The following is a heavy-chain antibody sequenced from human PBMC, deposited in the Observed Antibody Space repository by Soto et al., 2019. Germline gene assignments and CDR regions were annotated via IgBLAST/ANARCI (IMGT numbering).Heavy chain of an antibody. V-gene: IGHV1-8*01. J-gene: IGHJ6*02. CDR1: GYTFTSYD. Sequence: ASVKVSCKASGYTFTSYDIDWVRQATGQGLEWMGWMNPNSGNTGYAQKFQGRVTMTRNTSISTAYMELSSLRSEDTAVYYCAVLWFGEPYYYYGMDVWGQGTTVTVSS. D-gene: IGHD3-10*01. CDR2: MNPNSGNT. CDR3: AVLWFGEPYYYYGMDV.